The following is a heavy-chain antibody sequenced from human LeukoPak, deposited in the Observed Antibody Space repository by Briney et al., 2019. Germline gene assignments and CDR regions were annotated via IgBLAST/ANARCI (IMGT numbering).Heavy chain of an antibody. V-gene: IGHV3-11*01. Sequence: GGSLRLSCAVSGFTSSDHYMTWIRQAPGKGLEYISYLSNTGSDISYADSVKGRFSISRDNAKNSLYLLMNSLRAEDTAMYYCARGHWGLDYWGQGTLVTVSP. J-gene: IGHJ4*02. CDR1: GFTSSDHY. CDR3: ARGHWGLDY. CDR2: LSNTGSDI. D-gene: IGHD7-27*01.